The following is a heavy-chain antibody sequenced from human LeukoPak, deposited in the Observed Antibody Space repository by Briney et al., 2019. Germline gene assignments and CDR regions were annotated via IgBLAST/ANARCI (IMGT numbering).Heavy chain of an antibody. CDR1: GYSFTSYW. CDR3: ARGADIVVVAFDY. CDR2: IYPGDSDT. J-gene: IGHJ4*02. Sequence: GESLKISCKGSGYSFTSYWIGWVRQMPGKGLEWMGIIYPGDSDTRYNPSFQGQVTISADKSISTAYLQWSSLKASDTAMYYCARGADIVVVAFDYWGQGTLVTVSS. D-gene: IGHD2-15*01. V-gene: IGHV5-51*01.